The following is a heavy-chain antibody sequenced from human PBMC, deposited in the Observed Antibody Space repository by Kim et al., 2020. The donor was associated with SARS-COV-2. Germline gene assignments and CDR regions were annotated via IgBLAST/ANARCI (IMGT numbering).Heavy chain of an antibody. Sequence: GESLKISCKGSGYSFTSYWISWVRQMPGKGLEWMGRIDPSDSYTNYSPSFQGHVTISADKSISTAYLQWSSLKASDTAMYYCATIYYGPPTFDIWGQGTMVTVSS. CDR2: IDPSDSYT. CDR3: ATIYYGPPTFDI. V-gene: IGHV5-10-1*01. J-gene: IGHJ3*02. CDR1: GYSFTSYW. D-gene: IGHD4-17*01.